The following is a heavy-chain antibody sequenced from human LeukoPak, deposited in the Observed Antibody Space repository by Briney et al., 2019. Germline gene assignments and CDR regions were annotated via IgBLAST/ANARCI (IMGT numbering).Heavy chain of an antibody. CDR1: GGSFSGYY. V-gene: IGHV4-34*01. Sequence: SETLSLTCAVYGGSFSGYYWSWIRQPPGKGLEWIGEINHSGSTNYNPSLKSRVTISVDTSKNQFSLKLSSVTAADTAVYYCARRDGYDYVWGSYLFNWFDPWGQGTLVTVSS. CDR3: ARRDGYDYVWGSYLFNWFDP. D-gene: IGHD3-16*02. J-gene: IGHJ5*02. CDR2: INHSGST.